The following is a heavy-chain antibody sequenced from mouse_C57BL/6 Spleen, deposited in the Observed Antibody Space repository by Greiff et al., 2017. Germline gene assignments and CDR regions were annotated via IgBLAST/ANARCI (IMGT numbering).Heavy chain of an antibody. CDR3: ARGDYYGSSPWFAY. CDR2: ISYDGSN. Sequence: EVKLQESGPGLVKPSQSLSLTCSVTGYSITSGYYWNWIRQFPGNKLEWMGYISYDGSNNYNPSLKNRISITRDTSKNQFFLKLNSVTTEDTATYYCARGDYYGSSPWFAYWGQGTLVTVSA. J-gene: IGHJ3*01. V-gene: IGHV3-6*01. D-gene: IGHD1-1*01. CDR1: GYSITSGYY.